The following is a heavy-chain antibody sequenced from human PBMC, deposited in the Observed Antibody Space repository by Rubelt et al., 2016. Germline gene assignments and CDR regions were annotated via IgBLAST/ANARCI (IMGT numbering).Heavy chain of an antibody. V-gene: IGHV1-46*01. D-gene: IGHD3-3*01. CDR3: ARSPRYDFEDNWFDP. CDR1: GYTFTSYY. J-gene: IGHJ5*02. CDR2: INTSGGST. Sequence: QVPLVQSGAEVKKPGASVKVSCKASGYTFTSYYMHWVRQAPGQGLEWMGIINTSGGSTSYAQKCQGRVSMTRDTSTSTVYRELGSLRSEDTAVYYCARSPRYDFEDNWFDPWGQGTLVTVSS.